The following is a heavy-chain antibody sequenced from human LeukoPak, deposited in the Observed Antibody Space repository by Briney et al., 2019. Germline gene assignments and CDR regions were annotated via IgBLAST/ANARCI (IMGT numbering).Heavy chain of an antibody. D-gene: IGHD1-26*01. CDR2: ISGSGTGT. V-gene: IGHV3-23*01. CDR1: GFGFTTHA. Sequence: GSLRLSCVASGFGFTTHAMSWGRQAPGKGPEWVSRISGSGTGTYYTDSVKGRFTISRDTSKNTLYMQMNNLRVEDTAVYYCVKGYHFDWWGRGTLVTVSS. CDR3: VKGYHFDW. J-gene: IGHJ4*02.